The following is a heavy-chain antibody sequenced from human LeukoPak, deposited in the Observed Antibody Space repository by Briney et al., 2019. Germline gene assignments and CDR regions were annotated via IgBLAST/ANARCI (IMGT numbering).Heavy chain of an antibody. CDR1: GGSFSGYY. D-gene: IGHD6-6*01. J-gene: IGHJ4*02. CDR3: ARGVARSSRFHFSYYFDY. V-gene: IGHV4-34*01. CDR2: INHSGST. Sequence: SETLSLTCAVYGGSFSGYYWSWIRQPPGKGLEWIGEINHSGSTNYNPSLKSRVTISVDTSKNQFSLKLSSVTAADTAVYYCARGVARSSRFHFSYYFDYWGQGTLVTVSS.